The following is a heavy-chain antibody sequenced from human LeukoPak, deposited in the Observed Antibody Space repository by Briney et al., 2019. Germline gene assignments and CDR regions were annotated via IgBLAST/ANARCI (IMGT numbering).Heavy chain of an antibody. V-gene: IGHV3-74*01. Sequence: GGSLRLSCAASGFTFSTYWMHWVRQAPGKGLVWVSRINSDGSRTTYADSVKGRFTISRDNAKNTLYLQMNSLRAEDTAVYYCARLTTTVTTPFDYRGQGTLVTVSS. CDR3: ARLTTTVTTPFDY. J-gene: IGHJ4*02. CDR2: INSDGSRT. D-gene: IGHD4-17*01. CDR1: GFTFSTYW.